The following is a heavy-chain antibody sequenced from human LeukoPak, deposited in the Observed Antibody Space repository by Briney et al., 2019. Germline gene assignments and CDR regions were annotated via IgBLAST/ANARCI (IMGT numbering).Heavy chain of an antibody. CDR3: ARENYYYDSSGYYFFDY. J-gene: IGHJ4*02. CDR1: GYTFTSYG. Sequence: ASVKVSRKASGYTFTSYGISWVRQAPGQGLEWMGWISAYNGNTNYAQKLQGRVTMTTDTSTSTAYMELRSLRSDDTAVYYCARENYYYDSSGYYFFDYWGQGTLVTVSS. CDR2: ISAYNGNT. D-gene: IGHD3-22*01. V-gene: IGHV1-18*01.